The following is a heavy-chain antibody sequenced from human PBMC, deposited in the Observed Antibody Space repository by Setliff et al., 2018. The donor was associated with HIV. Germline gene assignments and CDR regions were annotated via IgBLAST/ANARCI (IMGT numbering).Heavy chain of an antibody. Sequence: ASVKVSCKASGYTFTDYFIHWVRQAPGQGLEWMGRINPSRHNTIYAPRYQGRVTMTTDTSTSTAYMELRSLRSDDMAVYYCARPAMALDYAFDIWGQGTMVTVSS. V-gene: IGHV1-2*06. CDR3: ARPAMALDYAFDI. D-gene: IGHD2-2*01. CDR2: INPSRHNT. CDR1: GYTFTDYF. J-gene: IGHJ3*02.